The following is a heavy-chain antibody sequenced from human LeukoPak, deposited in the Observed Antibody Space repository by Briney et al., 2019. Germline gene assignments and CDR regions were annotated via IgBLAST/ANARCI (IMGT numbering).Heavy chain of an antibody. CDR1: GFTFSSYG. V-gene: IGHV3-30*18. Sequence: GGSLRLSCAASGFTFSSYGMHWVRQAPGKGLEWVAVISYDGSNKYYADSVKGRFTITRDNSKNTLYLQMNSLRAEDTAVYYCAKDRQQLVPDYWGQGTLVTVSS. CDR3: AKDRQQLVPDY. CDR2: ISYDGSNK. D-gene: IGHD6-13*01. J-gene: IGHJ4*02.